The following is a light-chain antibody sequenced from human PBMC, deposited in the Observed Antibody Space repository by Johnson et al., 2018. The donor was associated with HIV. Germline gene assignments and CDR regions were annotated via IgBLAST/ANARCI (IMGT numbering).Light chain of an antibody. CDR2: ENN. J-gene: IGLJ1*01. CDR1: SSNIGNNY. V-gene: IGLV1-51*02. Sequence: QSVLTQPPSVSAAPGQRVTISCSGSSSNIGNNYVSWYQQLPGTAPKLLIYENNKRPSGIPDRFSGSKSGTSATLGITGVQTGDEADYYCGTWDSSLSASYVFGTGTKFTVL. CDR3: GTWDSSLSASYV.